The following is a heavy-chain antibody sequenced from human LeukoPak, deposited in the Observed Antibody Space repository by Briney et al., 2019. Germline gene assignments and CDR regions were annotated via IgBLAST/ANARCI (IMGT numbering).Heavy chain of an antibody. V-gene: IGHV3-53*01. CDR3: AREIYDFGDYYFDY. D-gene: IGHD3-3*01. CDR1: GFTVSSNY. CDR2: IYSGGST. Sequence: GGSLRLSCAASGFTVSSNYMSWVRQAPGKGLEWVSVIYSGGSTYYADSVKGRFTISRDNSKNTLFLQMNSLRAEDTAVYYCAREIYDFGDYYFDYWGQGTLVTVPS. J-gene: IGHJ4*02.